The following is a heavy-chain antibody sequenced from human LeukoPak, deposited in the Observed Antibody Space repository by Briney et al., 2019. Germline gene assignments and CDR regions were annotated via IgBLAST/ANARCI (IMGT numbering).Heavy chain of an antibody. Sequence: SETLSLTCTVSGGSISNYYWSWIRQPPGKGLEWIGYVYYSGTTNYNSSLRGRVTISVDTSKNQLSLKLNSVTAADTAVYYCARIVPYNYGYVDYWGQGTLVTVPS. CDR3: ARIVPYNYGYVDY. CDR2: VYYSGTT. CDR1: GGSISNYY. V-gene: IGHV4-59*01. D-gene: IGHD5-18*01. J-gene: IGHJ4*02.